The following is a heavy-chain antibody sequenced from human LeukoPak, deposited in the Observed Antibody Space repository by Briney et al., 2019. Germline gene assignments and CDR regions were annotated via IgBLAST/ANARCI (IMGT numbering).Heavy chain of an antibody. CDR3: ARTIVPTYYYGSGSSPGAFDI. J-gene: IGHJ3*02. D-gene: IGHD3-10*01. Sequence: SGPALVKPTQTLTLTCTFSGFSLSTSGMCVSWIRQPPGKALEWLARIDWDDDKYYSTSLKTRLTISKDTSKNQVVLTMTNMDPVDTATYYCARTIVPTYYYGSGSSPGAFDIWGQGTMVTVSS. CDR2: IDWDDDK. CDR1: GFSLSTSGMC. V-gene: IGHV2-70*11.